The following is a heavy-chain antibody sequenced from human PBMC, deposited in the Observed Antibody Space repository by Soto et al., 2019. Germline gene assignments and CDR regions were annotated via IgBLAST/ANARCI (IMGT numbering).Heavy chain of an antibody. D-gene: IGHD3-10*01. J-gene: IGHJ3*02. Sequence: QLQLQESGPGLVKPSETLSLICNVSGGSISSTNYYWAWLRQPPGKGLEWIASIHYSEDTYYNPSLTRRVTISVDTSQNQISLNLNSVTAADTAVYYCARERGQRNRNAFNIWGRGAMVTVSS. V-gene: IGHV4-39*02. CDR3: ARERGQRNRNAFNI. CDR1: GGSISSTNYY. CDR2: IHYSEDT.